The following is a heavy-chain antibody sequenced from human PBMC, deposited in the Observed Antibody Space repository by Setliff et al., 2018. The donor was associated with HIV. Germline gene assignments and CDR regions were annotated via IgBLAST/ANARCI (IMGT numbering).Heavy chain of an antibody. D-gene: IGHD2-2*01. Sequence: ESGPTLVNPTQTLTLTCTFSGFSLSTSGVGVGWIRQPPGKALEWLALIYWDDDKRYSPSLESRLTITKDSSKNQVVLTMTNMDPVDTATYYCAHSYCSSTGCYPHYYYYMDVWGKGTTVTVSS. V-gene: IGHV2-5*02. J-gene: IGHJ6*03. CDR1: GFSLSTSGVG. CDR3: AHSYCSSTGCYPHYYYYMDV. CDR2: IYWDDDK.